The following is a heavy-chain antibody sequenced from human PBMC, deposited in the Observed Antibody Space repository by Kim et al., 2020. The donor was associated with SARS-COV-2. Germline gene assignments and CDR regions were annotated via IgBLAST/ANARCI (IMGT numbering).Heavy chain of an antibody. D-gene: IGHD6-13*01. CDR2: SEK. J-gene: IGHJ4*02. Sequence: SEKYYVDSVKGRFTISRDNAKNSLYLQMNSLRAEDTAVYYCARAAAGLDYWGQGTLVTVSS. CDR3: ARAAAGLDY. V-gene: IGHV3-7*01.